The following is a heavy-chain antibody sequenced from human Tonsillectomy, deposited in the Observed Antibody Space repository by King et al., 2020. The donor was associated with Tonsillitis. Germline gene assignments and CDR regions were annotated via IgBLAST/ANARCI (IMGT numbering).Heavy chain of an antibody. D-gene: IGHD6-19*01. CDR2: MYTSGST. V-gene: IGHV4-4*07. CDR3: ARDSPLAMAGIVSYMDV. J-gene: IGHJ6*03. Sequence: VPLQESGPGLVKPSETLSLICTVSGGSISSYYWSWIRQPAGKGLEWIGRMYTSGSTNYNPSLRSRVTMSVDTSKNQFSLTLSSVTAADTAVYYCARDSPLAMAGIVSYMDVWGIGTTVTVSS. CDR1: GGSISSYY.